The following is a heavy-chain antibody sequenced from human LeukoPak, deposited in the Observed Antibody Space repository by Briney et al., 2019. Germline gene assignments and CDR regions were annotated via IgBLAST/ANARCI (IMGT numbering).Heavy chain of an antibody. D-gene: IGHD3-16*02. V-gene: IGHV3-21*01. Sequence: GGSLRLSXAASGFTFSSYSMNWVRQAPGKGLEWVSSISSSSSYIYYADSVKGRFTISRDNAKNSLYLQMNSLRAEDTAVYYCARDHGDYVWGSYRYGPPFDYWGQGTLVTVSS. J-gene: IGHJ4*02. CDR3: ARDHGDYVWGSYRYGPPFDY. CDR2: ISSSSSYI. CDR1: GFTFSSYS.